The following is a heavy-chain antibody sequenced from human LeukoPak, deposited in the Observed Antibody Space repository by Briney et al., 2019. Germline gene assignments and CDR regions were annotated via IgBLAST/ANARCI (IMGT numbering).Heavy chain of an antibody. CDR2: ISSSSSTI. D-gene: IGHD6-13*01. J-gene: IGHJ6*03. CDR1: GFTFSSYS. CDR3: AMDSSSWAYYYYYVDV. V-gene: IGHV3-48*02. Sequence: GGSLRLSCAASGFTFSSYSMNWVRQAPGKGLEWVSCISSSSSTIYYAESVKGRFTISRDNAKNSLYLQMNSLRDEDTAVYYCAMDSSSWAYYYYYVDVWGKGTTVTVSS.